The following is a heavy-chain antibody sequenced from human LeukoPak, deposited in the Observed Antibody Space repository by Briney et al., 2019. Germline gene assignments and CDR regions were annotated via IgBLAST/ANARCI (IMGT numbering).Heavy chain of an antibody. V-gene: IGHV4-34*01. D-gene: IGHD6-13*01. J-gene: IGHJ6*02. Sequence: SETLSLTCAVYDGSFSGYYWGWIRQPPGKGLEWSGEINHSGSTNYNPSLKSRVTISVDTSKNQFSLKLSSVTAADTAVYYCARGRYSSSWTHYYYYGMDVWGQGTTVTVSS. CDR1: DGSFSGYY. CDR3: ARGRYSSSWTHYYYYGMDV. CDR2: INHSGST.